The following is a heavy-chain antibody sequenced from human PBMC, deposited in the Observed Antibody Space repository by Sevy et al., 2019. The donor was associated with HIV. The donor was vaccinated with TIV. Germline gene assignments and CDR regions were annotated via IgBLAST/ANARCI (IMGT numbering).Heavy chain of an antibody. V-gene: IGHV3-30-3*01. D-gene: IGHD1-26*01. Sequence: GGSLRLSCAASGFTFNNFAMHWVRLAPGKGPEWVAVVSSDGAITYYVDSVKGRFTVSRDNSKNTVYLQMSSLRTEDTALYYCAKAYSVSYDIPYDAFDIWGQGTMVTVSS. CDR1: GFTFNNFA. CDR3: AKAYSVSYDIPYDAFDI. CDR2: VSSDGAIT. J-gene: IGHJ3*02.